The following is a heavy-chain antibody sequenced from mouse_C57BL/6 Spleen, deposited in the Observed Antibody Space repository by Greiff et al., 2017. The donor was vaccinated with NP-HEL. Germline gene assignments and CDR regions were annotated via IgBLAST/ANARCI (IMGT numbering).Heavy chain of an antibody. CDR1: GFTIKDYY. Sequence: EVQLQESGAELVKPGASVKLSCTASGFTIKDYYMNWVKQRTEQGLEWIGRIDPGDGETKYAAKFQGKATITADTSSNTAYLQLSSLTSEDTAVYYCARYYDYEAPSFAYWGQGTLVTVSA. J-gene: IGHJ3*01. CDR3: ARYYDYEAPSFAY. V-gene: IGHV14-2*01. D-gene: IGHD2-4*01. CDR2: IDPGDGET.